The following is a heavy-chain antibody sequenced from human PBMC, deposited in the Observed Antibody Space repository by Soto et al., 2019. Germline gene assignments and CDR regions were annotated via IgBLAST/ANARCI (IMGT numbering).Heavy chain of an antibody. V-gene: IGHV4-39*01. J-gene: IGHJ3*01. CDR2: VYHSGST. Sequence: QLQLQESGPGLVKPSETLSLTCTVSGGSISSSIYYWGWIRQPPGKGLQWVGSVYHSGSTYYNPSLRSCVTISVDAPKNQFSLRLSSMTAADTAEHYCARPVGVEQQLVHDAFDLWGQGTMVAVSS. D-gene: IGHD6-13*01. CDR3: ARPVGVEQQLVHDAFDL. CDR1: GGSISSSIYY.